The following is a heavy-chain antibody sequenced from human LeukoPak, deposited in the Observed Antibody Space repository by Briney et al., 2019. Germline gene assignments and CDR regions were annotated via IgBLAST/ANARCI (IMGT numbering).Heavy chain of an antibody. J-gene: IGHJ6*02. CDR3: ARDAGYYGSEPYGMDV. D-gene: IGHD3-10*01. V-gene: IGHV3-21*01. CDR2: ISSSSSYI. CDR1: GSTFSSYS. Sequence: GGSLRLSCAASGSTFSSYSMNWVRQAPGKGLEWVSSISSSSSYIYYADSVKGRFTISRDNAKNSLYLQMNSLRAEDTAVYYCARDAGYYGSEPYGMDVWGQGTTVTVSS.